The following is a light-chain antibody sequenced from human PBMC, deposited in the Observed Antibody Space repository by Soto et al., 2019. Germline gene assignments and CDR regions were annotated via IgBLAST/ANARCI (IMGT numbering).Light chain of an antibody. V-gene: IGKV1-17*01. CDR3: LQHNVYPWT. J-gene: IGKJ1*01. CDR2: ATS. Sequence: SQVTQSPSSLSASVGDRVTITRRASQVITNFLAWYQQKPGEAPKRLIYATSSLQSGVPSRFSGSGSGTEFTLTISSLQPEDCATYYCLQHNVYPWTFGQGAKVDIK. CDR1: QVITNF.